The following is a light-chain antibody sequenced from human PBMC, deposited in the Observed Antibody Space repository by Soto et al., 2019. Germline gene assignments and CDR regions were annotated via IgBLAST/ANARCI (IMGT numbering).Light chain of an antibody. CDR2: KAS. Sequence: DIQMTQSPSTLSASVGNRVTITCRASQSISSWLAWYQQKPGKAPKLLIYKASSLERGVPSRFGGSGSGTEFTLTISSMQPDYFATDSCQQYYSYWTSGQETNVEIK. CDR3: QQYYSYWT. V-gene: IGKV1-5*03. CDR1: QSISSW. J-gene: IGKJ1*01.